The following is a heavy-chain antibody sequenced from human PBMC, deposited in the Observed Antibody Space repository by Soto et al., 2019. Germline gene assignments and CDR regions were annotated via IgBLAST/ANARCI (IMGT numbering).Heavy chain of an antibody. Sequence: SETLSLTGTVSGGSISSYFYIWVRQPPGKGLEWIGSVYYTGTTDYNPSLKSRVTISVDTSKTQFSLNLRSVTAPDTAVYYCARDLAAVPGAVDYWGRGTLVPVSS. CDR1: GGSISSYF. CDR3: ARDLAAVPGAVDY. V-gene: IGHV4-59*01. D-gene: IGHD6-13*01. J-gene: IGHJ4*02. CDR2: VYYTGTT.